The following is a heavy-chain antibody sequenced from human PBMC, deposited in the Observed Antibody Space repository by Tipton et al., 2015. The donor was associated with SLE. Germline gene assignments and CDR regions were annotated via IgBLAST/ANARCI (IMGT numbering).Heavy chain of an antibody. CDR2: IYSGDNT. D-gene: IGHD6-13*01. CDR3: ASQQLPYYYGMDV. V-gene: IGHV3-23*03. J-gene: IGHJ6*02. Sequence: SGFAFGSYAMSWVRQTPGKGLEWVSLIYSGDNTYYADSVKGRFTISRDNSKNTLYLQMNSLRAEDTAVYYCASQQLPYYYGMDVWSQGTTVTVSS. CDR1: GFAFGSYA.